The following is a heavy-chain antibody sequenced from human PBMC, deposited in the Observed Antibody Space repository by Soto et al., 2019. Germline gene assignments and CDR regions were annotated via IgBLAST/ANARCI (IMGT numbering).Heavy chain of an antibody. CDR3: ARPRGIAPAVWYFDL. CDR1: GGSISSHY. D-gene: IGHD6-13*01. J-gene: IGHJ2*01. V-gene: IGHV4-59*08. CDR2: IYYSGIT. Sequence: QVQLQESGPGLVKPSETLSLTCTVSGGSISSHYWSWIRQPPGRGLEWIGVIYYSGITDSNPSLKSRVTISLDTSKNQLSLRLSSVTAADTAVYYCARPRGIAPAVWYFDLWGRGTLVTVSS.